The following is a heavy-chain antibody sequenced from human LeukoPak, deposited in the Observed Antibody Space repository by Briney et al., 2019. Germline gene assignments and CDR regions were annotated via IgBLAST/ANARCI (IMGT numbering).Heavy chain of an antibody. CDR3: ARYWSPDYFDY. V-gene: IGHV4-39*01. D-gene: IGHD2-15*01. CDR2: IYYSGST. J-gene: IGHJ4*02. Sequence: SETLSLTCTVSGGSISSSSCYWGWIRQPPGKGLEWIGSIYYSGSTYYNPSLKSRVTISVDTSKNQFSLKLSSVTAADTAVYYCARYWSPDYFDYWGQGTLVTVSS. CDR1: GGSISSSSCY.